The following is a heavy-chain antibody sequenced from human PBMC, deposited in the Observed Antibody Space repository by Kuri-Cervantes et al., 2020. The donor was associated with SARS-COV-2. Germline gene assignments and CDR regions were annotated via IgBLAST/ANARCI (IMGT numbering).Heavy chain of an antibody. J-gene: IGHJ6*02. CDR1: GGSFSGYY. V-gene: IGHV4-34*01. CDR2: INHSGST. Sequence: SQTLSLTCAVYGGSFSGYYWSWIRQPPGKGLEWIGEINHSGSTNYNPSLKSRVTISVDTSKNQFSLKLSSVTAADTAVYYCARDGIITISYYYYYGMDVWGQGTTVTVSS. CDR3: ARDGIITISYYYYYGMDV. D-gene: IGHD3-9*01.